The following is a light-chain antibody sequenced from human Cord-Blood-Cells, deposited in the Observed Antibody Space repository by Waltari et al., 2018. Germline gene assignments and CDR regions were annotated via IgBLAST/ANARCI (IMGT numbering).Light chain of an antibody. Sequence: QSALTQPASVSGSPGQSITISCTGTSSDVGSYNLVSWYQQQPGKAPKLMIYAGSKRPSGVANRFSGSKSGNTASRTISGLQAEDEADYYCCSYAGSSTYVVFGGGTKLTVL. CDR2: AGS. V-gene: IGLV2-23*01. CDR1: SSDVGSYNL. J-gene: IGLJ2*01. CDR3: CSYAGSSTYVV.